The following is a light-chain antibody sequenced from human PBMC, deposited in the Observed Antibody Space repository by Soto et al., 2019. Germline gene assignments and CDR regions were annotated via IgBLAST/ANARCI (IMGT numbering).Light chain of an antibody. Sequence: SYELTQPLSVSVALGQTARITCGGNNTGSKNVHWYQQKSGQAPVLVIYRDSNRPSGIPERFSGSNSGNTATLTISRAQAGDEADYYCQVWDSSTVVFGGGTQLTVL. CDR1: NTGSKN. CDR2: RDS. CDR3: QVWDSSTVV. V-gene: IGLV3-9*01. J-gene: IGLJ2*01.